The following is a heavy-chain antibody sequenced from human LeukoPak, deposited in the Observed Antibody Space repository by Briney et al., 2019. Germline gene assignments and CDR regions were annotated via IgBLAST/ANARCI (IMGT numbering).Heavy chain of an antibody. CDR1: GFTFNGYA. J-gene: IGHJ4*02. CDR2: ISEESSAI. CDR3: VKNAVGGRASYFDF. D-gene: IGHD3-10*01. V-gene: IGHV3-9*01. Sequence: GGSLRLSCVASGFTFNGYAMHWVRQGPGQGLEWVSGISEESSAIVYADSVKGRFTISRDNAKNSLYLQMNSLRPEDTALYYCVKNAVGGRASYFDFWGQGTLVTVAS.